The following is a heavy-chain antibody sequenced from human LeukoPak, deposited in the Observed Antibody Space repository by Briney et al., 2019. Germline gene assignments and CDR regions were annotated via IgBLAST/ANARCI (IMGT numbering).Heavy chain of an antibody. J-gene: IGHJ4*02. CDR1: GFTFSSHS. D-gene: IGHD3-10*01. V-gene: IGHV3-48*04. Sequence: PGGSLRLSCAASGFTFSSHSMHWVRQAPGKGLEWISYISISTSTIYYADSVKGRFTISRDNAKNSLSLQMNSLRAEDTAVYYCARPYYYSSGSLPYWGQGTLVTVSS. CDR3: ARPYYYSSGSLPY. CDR2: ISISTSTI.